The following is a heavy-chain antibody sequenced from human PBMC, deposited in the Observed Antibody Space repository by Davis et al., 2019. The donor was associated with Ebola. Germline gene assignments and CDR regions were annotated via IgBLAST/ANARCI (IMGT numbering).Heavy chain of an antibody. V-gene: IGHV3-7*01. CDR2: INQDGSAK. Sequence: GESLKISCAASGFTFTTYWMSWVRQAPGKGLEWLANINQDGSAKQYVDSVKGRFTISRDNAKNSVYLQMNSLRAEDTAVYYCATANRAISGYGGQETLVSVSS. CDR1: GFTFTTYW. CDR3: ATANRAISGY. J-gene: IGHJ4*02. D-gene: IGHD2-2*02.